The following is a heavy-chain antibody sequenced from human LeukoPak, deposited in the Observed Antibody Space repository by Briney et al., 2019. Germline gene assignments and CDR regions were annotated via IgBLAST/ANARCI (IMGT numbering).Heavy chain of an antibody. CDR2: ISSSSTYI. CDR3: ANRPTGKENAFET. J-gene: IGHJ3*02. D-gene: IGHD1-1*01. CDR1: GGSISSGGYY. Sequence: LSLTCTVSGGSISSGGYYWSWVRQAPGKGLEWVSSISSSSTYIYYGASVKGRFIISRDNAKNSLYLRMNSLRAEDTAVYFCANRPTGKENAFETWGQGTMVTVSS. V-gene: IGHV3-21*01.